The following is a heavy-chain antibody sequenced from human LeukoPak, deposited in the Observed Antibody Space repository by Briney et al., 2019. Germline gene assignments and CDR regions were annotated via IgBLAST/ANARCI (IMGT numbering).Heavy chain of an antibody. V-gene: IGHV3-33*01. CDR3: ARAQSSDYDWGSYRHYFDY. Sequence: GGSLRLSCAASGFTFSSYGMHWVRQAPGKGLEWVAAIWYDGSNKYYAGSVKGRFTISRDNSKNTLYLQMNSLRAEDTGVCYCARAQSSDYDWGSYRHYFDYWGQGTLVTVSS. CDR2: IWYDGSNK. D-gene: IGHD3-16*02. CDR1: GFTFSSYG. J-gene: IGHJ4*02.